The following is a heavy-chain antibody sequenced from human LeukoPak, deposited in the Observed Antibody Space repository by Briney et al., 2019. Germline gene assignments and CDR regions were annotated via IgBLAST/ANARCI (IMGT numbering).Heavy chain of an antibody. V-gene: IGHV1-8*03. Sequence: ASVKVSCKPSGYTFTSYDINWVRQATGQGLEWMGWMNPNSGSTGYAQKFQGRVTITRNTSISTAYMELSGLRSEDTAVYYCARGQSTGYPYYVEYWGQGTLVTVSS. CDR2: MNPNSGST. CDR1: GYTFTSYD. D-gene: IGHD5-12*01. CDR3: ARGQSTGYPYYVEY. J-gene: IGHJ4*02.